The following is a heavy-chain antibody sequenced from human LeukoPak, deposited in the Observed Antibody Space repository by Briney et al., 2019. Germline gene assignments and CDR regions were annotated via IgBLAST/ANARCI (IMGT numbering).Heavy chain of an antibody. V-gene: IGHV1-18*01. CDR1: GYTFTSYG. Sequence: ASVKVSCKASGYTFTSYGISWVRQAPGQGLEWMGWISAYNGNTNYAQKLQGRVTMTTDTSTSTAYMELRSLRSDDTAVYYCARDLRSAMIVVENWFDPWGQGTLVTVSS. CDR3: ARDLRSAMIVVENWFDP. CDR2: ISAYNGNT. D-gene: IGHD3-22*01. J-gene: IGHJ5*02.